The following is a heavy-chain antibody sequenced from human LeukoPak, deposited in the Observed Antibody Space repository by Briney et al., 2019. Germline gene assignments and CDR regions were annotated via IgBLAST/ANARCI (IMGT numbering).Heavy chain of an antibody. D-gene: IGHD3-22*01. J-gene: IGHJ3*02. Sequence: SETLSLPCTVSGGSISDYYGSWIRQPAGEGLEGIRRIYASGSSNYNPPLNSRVTMSVDTYKNQFSLRLSSVTAADTAVYYCARRYYFDSSRAFDIWGQGTMVTVSS. CDR2: IYASGSS. CDR1: GGSISDYY. V-gene: IGHV4-4*07. CDR3: ARRYYFDSSRAFDI.